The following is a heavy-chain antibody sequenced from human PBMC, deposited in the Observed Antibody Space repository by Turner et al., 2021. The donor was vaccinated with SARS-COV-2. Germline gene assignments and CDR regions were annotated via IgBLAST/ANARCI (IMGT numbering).Heavy chain of an antibody. CDR1: GFSLSNAKMG. CDR2: IFSNDEK. V-gene: IGHV2-26*01. D-gene: IGHD2-21*01. J-gene: IGHJ6*02. CDR3: ARIMWWGLDYGMDF. Sequence: HVTLKESGPVLVKPTETLTLPCTVSGFSLSNAKMGVCWLRQPPGSALEWLAHIFSNDEKSYSTSLKGRLTISKDTSKSHVVLKMTNMEPVDTAIYYCARIMWWGLDYGMDFWGQGTTVTVSS.